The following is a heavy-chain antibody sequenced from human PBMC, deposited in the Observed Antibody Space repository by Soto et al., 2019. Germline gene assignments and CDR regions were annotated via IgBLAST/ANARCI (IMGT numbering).Heavy chain of an antibody. CDR2: IYYSGST. D-gene: IGHD3-22*01. J-gene: IGHJ3*02. V-gene: IGHV4-59*01. CDR1: GGSISSYY. CDR3: ARHQPRGYYDSSGYRAFDI. Sequence: SETLSLTCTVSGGSISSYYWSWIRQPPGKGLEWIGYIYYSGSTDYNPSLKSRVTISVDTSKNEFSLKMSSVSDADTAAYPCARHQPRGYYDSSGYRAFDIWGQGTMVTVSS.